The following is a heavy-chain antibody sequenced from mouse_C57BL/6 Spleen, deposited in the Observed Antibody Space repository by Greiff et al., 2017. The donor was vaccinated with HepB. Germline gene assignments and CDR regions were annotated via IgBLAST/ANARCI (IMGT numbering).Heavy chain of an antibody. CDR2: INPGSGGT. Sequence: QVQLQQSGAELVRPGTSVKVSCKASGYAFTNYLIEWVKQRPGQGLEWIGVINPGSGGTNYNEKFKGKATLTADKASSTAYMQLSSLTSEDSAVYFCASSSDGYYAMDYWGQGTSVTVAS. V-gene: IGHV1-54*01. J-gene: IGHJ4*01. D-gene: IGHD2-3*01. CDR3: ASSSDGYYAMDY. CDR1: GYAFTNYL.